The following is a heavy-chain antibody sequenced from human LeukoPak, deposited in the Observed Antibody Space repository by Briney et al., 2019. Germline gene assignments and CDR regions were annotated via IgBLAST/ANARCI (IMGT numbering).Heavy chain of an antibody. J-gene: IGHJ3*02. Sequence: PSQTLSLTCTVSGGSISSGSYYWSWIRQPPGKGLEWIGSIYHSGSTYYNPSLKSRVTISVDTSKNQFSLKLSSVTAADTAVYYCARAEDIVVVPAAAFDIWGQGTMVTVSS. CDR1: GGSISSGSYY. V-gene: IGHV4-39*07. CDR2: IYHSGST. CDR3: ARAEDIVVVPAAAFDI. D-gene: IGHD2-2*01.